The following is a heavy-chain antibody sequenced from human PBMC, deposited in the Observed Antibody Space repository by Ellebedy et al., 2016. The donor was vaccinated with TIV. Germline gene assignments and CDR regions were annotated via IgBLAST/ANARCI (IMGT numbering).Heavy chain of an antibody. Sequence: GESLKISXAASGFNFYRHAIHWVRQAPGKGLEWVAVISYDGSTTYYADSVKGRFTISRDNSKNTLDLQMNSLRSEDTAVYYCASEDLTTAFEIWGQGTLVTVSS. CDR1: GFNFYRHA. J-gene: IGHJ4*02. CDR2: ISYDGSTT. V-gene: IGHV3-30-3*01. D-gene: IGHD2-21*02. CDR3: ASEDLTTAFEI.